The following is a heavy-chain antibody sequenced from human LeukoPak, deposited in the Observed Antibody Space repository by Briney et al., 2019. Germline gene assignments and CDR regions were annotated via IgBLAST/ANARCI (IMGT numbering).Heavy chain of an antibody. J-gene: IGHJ4*02. CDR3: AREGIQLWFAY. D-gene: IGHD5-18*01. CDR2: IKQDGSEK. CDR1: GFTFSSYW. Sequence: GGFLRLSCAASGFTFSSYWMSWVRQAPGKGLEWVANIKQDGSEKYYVDSVKGRFTISRDNAKNSLYLQMNSLRAEDTAVYYCAREGIQLWFAYWGQGTLVTVSS. V-gene: IGHV3-7*01.